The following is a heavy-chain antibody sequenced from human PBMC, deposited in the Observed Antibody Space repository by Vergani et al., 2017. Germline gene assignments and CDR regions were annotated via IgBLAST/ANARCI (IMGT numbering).Heavy chain of an antibody. CDR1: GFTFSDYY. CDR2: ISSSSSYT. J-gene: IGHJ6*03. CDR3: ARDRPYYDILTGMTGYYMDV. Sequence: QVQLVESGGGLVKPGGSLRLSCAASGFTFSDYYMSWIRQAPGKGLEWVSYISSSSSYTNYADSVKGRFTISRDKAKNSLYLQMNSLRAEDTAVYYCARDRPYYDILTGMTGYYMDVWGKGTTVTVSS. D-gene: IGHD3-9*01. V-gene: IGHV3-11*06.